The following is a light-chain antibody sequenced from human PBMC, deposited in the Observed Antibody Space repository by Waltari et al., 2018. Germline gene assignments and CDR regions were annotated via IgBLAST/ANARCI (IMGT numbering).Light chain of an antibody. CDR1: QGVSSY. V-gene: IGKV1-9*01. CDR3: QHLNSYPFT. J-gene: IGKJ3*01. Sequence: DIQLTQSPSFLSASVGDRVTITCWASQGVSSYLAWYQQKPGKAPHLLIYGASTLQSGVPSRFSGSGSGTEFTLTISSLQPEDFATYYCQHLNSYPFTFGPGSKVDIK. CDR2: GAS.